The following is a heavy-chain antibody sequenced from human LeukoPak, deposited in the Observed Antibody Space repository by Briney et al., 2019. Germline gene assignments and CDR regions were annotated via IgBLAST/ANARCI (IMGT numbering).Heavy chain of an antibody. D-gene: IGHD6-19*01. Sequence: GGSLRLSCAASGFTFSSYGLSWVRQAPGKGLEWVSAISGSGGSTYYADSVKGRFTISRDNSKNTLYLQMNSLRAEDTAVYYCAKDQSGWYFPLDYWGQGTLVTVSS. J-gene: IGHJ4*02. CDR3: AKDQSGWYFPLDY. CDR1: GFTFSSYG. V-gene: IGHV3-23*01. CDR2: ISGSGGST.